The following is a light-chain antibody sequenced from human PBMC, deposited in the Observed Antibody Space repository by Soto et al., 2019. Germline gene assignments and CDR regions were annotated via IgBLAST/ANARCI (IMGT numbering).Light chain of an antibody. CDR1: SSDVGGYNY. J-gene: IGLJ1*01. Sequence: QSALTQPRSVSGSPGQSVTISCTGTSSDVGGYNYVSWYQQHPGKAPKLMIYVVSKRPSGVPDRFSGSKSGNTASLTISGLQAEDEADYYCCSYAGTYTFYVFGFGTKLTVL. CDR3: CSYAGTYTFYV. CDR2: VVS. V-gene: IGLV2-11*01.